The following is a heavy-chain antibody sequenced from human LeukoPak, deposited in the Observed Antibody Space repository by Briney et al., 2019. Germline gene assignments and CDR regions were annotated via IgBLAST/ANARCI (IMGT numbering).Heavy chain of an antibody. CDR1: GFTFSSYG. Sequence: GGSLRLSCAASGFTFSSYGMHWVRQAPGKGLEWVAVISHDGSNKYYADSVKGRFTISRDNSKNTLYLQMNSLRAEDTAVYYCARVLCSGGTCLDAFDIWGQGTMVTVSS. CDR2: ISHDGSNK. D-gene: IGHD2-15*01. V-gene: IGHV3-30*03. J-gene: IGHJ3*02. CDR3: ARVLCSGGTCLDAFDI.